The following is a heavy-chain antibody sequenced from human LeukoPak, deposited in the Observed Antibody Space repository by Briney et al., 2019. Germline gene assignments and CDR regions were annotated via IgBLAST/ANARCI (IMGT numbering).Heavy chain of an antibody. CDR3: AKLKGWYGEGYFDY. Sequence: GGSLRLSCAASGFAVSSNYMSWVRQAPGKGLEWVSVIYSDGRTYYADSVKGRFAISRDISKNTLFLQMTSLRAEDTAVYYCAKLKGWYGEGYFDYWGQGTLVTVSS. D-gene: IGHD3-10*01. CDR2: IYSDGRT. J-gene: IGHJ4*02. V-gene: IGHV3-53*01. CDR1: GFAVSSNY.